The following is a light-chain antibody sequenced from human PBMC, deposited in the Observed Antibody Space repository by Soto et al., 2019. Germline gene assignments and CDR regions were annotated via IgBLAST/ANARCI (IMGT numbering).Light chain of an antibody. CDR2: VAS. V-gene: IGKV3-15*01. CDR1: QSVSSN. CDR3: QPYNVWPLT. Sequence: EIVMTQSPATLSVSPGERATLSCRASQSVSSNLAWYQQKPGQTPKLLIYVASTRATGIPARFSGSGSVTEFTPTISSLQSEDFALYYCQPYNVWPLTFGGGTKVEF. J-gene: IGKJ4*01.